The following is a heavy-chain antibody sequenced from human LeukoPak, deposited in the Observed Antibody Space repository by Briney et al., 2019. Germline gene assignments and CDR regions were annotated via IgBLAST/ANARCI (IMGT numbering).Heavy chain of an antibody. Sequence: SETLSLTCTVSGGSISSYYWSWIRQPAGKGLEWIGRIYTSGSTNYNPSLKSRVTMSVDTSKNQFSLKLSSVTAADTAVYYCARGVRGSYYPNFDAFDIWGQGTMVTVSS. J-gene: IGHJ3*02. CDR3: ARGVRGSYYPNFDAFDI. CDR2: IYTSGST. CDR1: GGSISSYY. V-gene: IGHV4-4*07. D-gene: IGHD1-26*01.